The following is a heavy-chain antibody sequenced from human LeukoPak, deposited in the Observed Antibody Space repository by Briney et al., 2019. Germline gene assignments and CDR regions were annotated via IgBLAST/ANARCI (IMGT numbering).Heavy chain of an antibody. CDR1: GFTFSSYW. J-gene: IGHJ4*02. CDR2: IKQDGSEK. CDR3: ARGSPGQWPPDYFDY. D-gene: IGHD6-19*01. V-gene: IGHV3-7*01. Sequence: GGSLRLSCAASGFTFSSYWMSWVRQAPGKGLEWVANIKQDGSEKYYVDSVKDRFTISRDNAKNSLYLQMNSLRAEDTAVYYCARGSPGQWPPDYFDYWGQGTLVTVSS.